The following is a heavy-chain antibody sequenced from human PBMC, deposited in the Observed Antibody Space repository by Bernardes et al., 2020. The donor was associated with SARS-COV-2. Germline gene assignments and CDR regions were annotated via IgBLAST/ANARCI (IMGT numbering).Heavy chain of an antibody. Sequence: SETLSLTCTVSGGSISSSSYYWGLIRQPPGKGLEWIGSFYYSGSTYYNPSLKSRVTISVDTSKNQFSLKLSSVTAADTAVYYCARQPAAILLYYFDFWGRGTLVTVSS. J-gene: IGHJ4*02. CDR1: GGSISSSSYY. D-gene: IGHD6-25*01. V-gene: IGHV4-39*01. CDR2: FYYSGST. CDR3: ARQPAAILLYYFDF.